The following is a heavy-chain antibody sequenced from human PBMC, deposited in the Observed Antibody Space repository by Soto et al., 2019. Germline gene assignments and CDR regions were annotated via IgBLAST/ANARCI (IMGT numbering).Heavy chain of an antibody. CDR3: ARIPCGNYYTENFFDP. J-gene: IGHJ5*02. CDR1: GFSLTTNGMC. D-gene: IGHD3-22*01. V-gene: IGHV2-70*01. Sequence: SGPTLVNPTQTLTLTCTFSGFSLTTNGMCLSWIRQPPGKALEWLALIDWDDNTYYSTSLNNRLTLSKDTSKNQVVLLVKHMGPVDTATYYCARIPCGNYYTENFFDPWGQGIPVTVSS. CDR2: IDWDDNT.